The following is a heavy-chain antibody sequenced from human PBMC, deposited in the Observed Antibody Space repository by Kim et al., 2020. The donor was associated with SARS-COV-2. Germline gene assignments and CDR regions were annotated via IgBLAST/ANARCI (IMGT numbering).Heavy chain of an antibody. CDR1: GFTVSSNY. CDR2: LYGDGRT. V-gene: IGHV3-53*01. Sequence: GGSLRLSCAASGFTVSSNYMSWVRQAPGMGLEWVSVLYGDGRTYYADSVKGRFTISRDNSKNTVYFQMNSLRAEDTAVYYCARGTPDGGTWPYYFDYWGPGALVTVSS. J-gene: IGHJ4*02. CDR3: ARGTPDGGTWPYYFDY. D-gene: IGHD3-10*01.